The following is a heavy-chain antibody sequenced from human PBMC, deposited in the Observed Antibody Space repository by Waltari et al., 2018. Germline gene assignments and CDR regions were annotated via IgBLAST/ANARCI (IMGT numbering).Heavy chain of an antibody. Sequence: QITLKESGPTLVKPTQTLTLTCTFSGFSLSTSGVGVGWIRQPPGKALEWLALIYWNDDKRYSPSLKSRLTITKDTSKNQVVLTMTNMDPVDTATYYCAHPAPYYYDSSGHPHTIPYYFDYWGQGTLVTVSS. CDR1: GFSLSTSGVG. V-gene: IGHV2-5*01. CDR3: AHPAPYYYDSSGHPHTIPYYFDY. J-gene: IGHJ4*02. CDR2: IYWNDDK. D-gene: IGHD3-22*01.